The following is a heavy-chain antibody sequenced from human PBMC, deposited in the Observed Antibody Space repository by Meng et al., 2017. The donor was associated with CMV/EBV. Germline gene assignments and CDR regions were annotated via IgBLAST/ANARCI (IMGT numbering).Heavy chain of an antibody. CDR2: ISSSGSTI. Sequence: GGSLRLSCAASGFTFSSYEMNWFRQGPGKGLVWVSYISSSGSTINYANSVKGRFTISRDNAKNPLYLQMNSLRAEDTAVYYCAGDNGVPAAPSFCNYYCYDMDVWGQGTTVTVSS. J-gene: IGHJ6*02. CDR3: AGDNGVPAAPSFCNYYCYDMDV. D-gene: IGHD2-2*01. CDR1: GFTFSSYE. V-gene: IGHV3-48*03.